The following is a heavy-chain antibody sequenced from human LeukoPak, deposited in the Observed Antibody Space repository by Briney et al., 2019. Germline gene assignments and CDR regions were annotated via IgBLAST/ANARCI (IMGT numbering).Heavy chain of an antibody. CDR2: INHSGST. J-gene: IGHJ3*02. CDR3: ARVGPANDAFDI. V-gene: IGHV4-34*01. CDR1: GGSFSGYY. D-gene: IGHD2-15*01. Sequence: SETLSLTCAVYGGSFSGYYWSWIRQPPGKGLESIGEINHSGSTNYNPSLKSRVTISVDTSKNQFSLKLSSVAAADTAVYYCARVGPANDAFDIWGQGTMVTVSS.